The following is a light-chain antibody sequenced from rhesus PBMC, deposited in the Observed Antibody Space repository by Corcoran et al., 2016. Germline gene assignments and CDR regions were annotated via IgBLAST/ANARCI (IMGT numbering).Light chain of an antibody. CDR2: DSS. CDR1: QGINSY. Sequence: DIQLTQSPSSLSASVGDRVTIPCRASQGINSYLAWYQQKSGKAPKLLFYDSSNLQSGVPSRVSGNGTRTEFTRTIGSLQPGDFATYYCQQRNSYPWTFGRGTKVGIK. J-gene: IGKJ1*01. CDR3: QQRNSYPWT. V-gene: IGKV1-38*01.